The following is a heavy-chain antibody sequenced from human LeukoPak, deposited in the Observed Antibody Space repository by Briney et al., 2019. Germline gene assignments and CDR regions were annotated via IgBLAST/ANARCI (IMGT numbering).Heavy chain of an antibody. CDR1: GFTFSSYA. Sequence: GGSLRLSCATSGFTFSSYAMSWVRQAPGKGLEWVSVISGSGGSTSYAESVKGRFTISRDNSKNTLYLQMNSLRAEDTAVYYCAKDGGGYKKPAYYYYMDVWGKGTTVTISS. V-gene: IGHV3-23*01. J-gene: IGHJ6*03. D-gene: IGHD5-24*01. CDR2: ISGSGGST. CDR3: AKDGGGYKKPAYYYYMDV.